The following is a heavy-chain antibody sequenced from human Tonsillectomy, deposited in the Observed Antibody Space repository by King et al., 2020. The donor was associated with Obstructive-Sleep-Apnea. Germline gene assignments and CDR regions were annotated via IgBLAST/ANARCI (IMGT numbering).Heavy chain of an antibody. D-gene: IGHD4-17*01. CDR3: AGDNEGDYGDYDFVDY. CDR2: IKQDGGER. J-gene: IGHJ4*02. Sequence: VQLVESGGGLVQPGGSLRLSCVASGFTFSSYWMSWVRQAPGKGLEWVANIKQDGGERDYVDSVEGRFTISRDNAKNSLYLQMNSLRAEDTAVYYCAGDNEGDYGDYDFVDYWGQGTLVTVSS. CDR1: GFTFSSYW. V-gene: IGHV3-7*01.